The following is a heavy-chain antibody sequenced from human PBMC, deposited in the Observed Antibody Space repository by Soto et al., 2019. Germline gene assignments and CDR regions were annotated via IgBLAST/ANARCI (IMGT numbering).Heavy chain of an antibody. CDR3: ARDVSSGCLFDY. J-gene: IGHJ4*02. CDR1: GFTFSSYA. V-gene: IGHV3-30-3*01. Sequence: GGSLRLSFAASGFTFSSYAMHWVRQAPGKGLEWVAVISYDGSNKYYAASVKGRVTISRDNSKNTIYLQINGLRAEDTAVYYFARDVSSGCLFDYWGQGTLVTVSS. CDR2: ISYDGSNK.